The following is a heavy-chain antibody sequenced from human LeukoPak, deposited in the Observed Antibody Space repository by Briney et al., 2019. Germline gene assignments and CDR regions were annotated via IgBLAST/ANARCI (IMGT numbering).Heavy chain of an antibody. V-gene: IGHV4-39*01. CDR2: IYYSGST. CDR3: ARHSAYYYVSSGWFDP. J-gene: IGHJ5*02. D-gene: IGHD3-22*01. Sequence: SETLSLTCTVSGGSISSSGYYWGWIRQPPGKGLEWIGSIYYSGSTYYNPSLKSRVTISVDTSKNQFSLKLSSVTAADTAVYYCARHSAYYYVSSGWFDPWGQGTLVTVSS. CDR1: GGSISSSGYY.